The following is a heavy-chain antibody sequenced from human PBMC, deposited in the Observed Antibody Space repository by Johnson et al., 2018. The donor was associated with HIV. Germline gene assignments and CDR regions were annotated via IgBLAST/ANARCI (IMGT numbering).Heavy chain of an antibody. CDR1: GFTFSSYA. J-gene: IGHJ3*02. CDR2: ISYDGSNK. D-gene: IGHD1-26*01. CDR3: AKDSDFKWELSPTGAFDI. V-gene: IGHV3-30*04. Sequence: QVQLVESGGGLVKPGGSLRLSCAASGFTFSSYAMHWVRQAPGKGLEWVAVISYDGSNKYYADSVKGRFTISRDNSKNTLYLQMNSLRAEDTAVYYCAKDSDFKWELSPTGAFDIWGQGTMVTVSS.